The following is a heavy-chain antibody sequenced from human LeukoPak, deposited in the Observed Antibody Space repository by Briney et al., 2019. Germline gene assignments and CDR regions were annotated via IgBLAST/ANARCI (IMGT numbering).Heavy chain of an antibody. J-gene: IGHJ6*02. Sequence: ASVKVSCKASGYTFTSYYMRWVRQAPGQGLEWMGIINPSGGSTSYAQKFQGRVTMTRDTSTSTVYMELSSLRSEDTAVYYCARDLGYCSSTSCSYYYYYGMDVWGQGTTVTVSS. CDR3: ARDLGYCSSTSCSYYYYYGMDV. V-gene: IGHV1-46*01. CDR1: GYTFTSYY. CDR2: INPSGGST. D-gene: IGHD2-2*01.